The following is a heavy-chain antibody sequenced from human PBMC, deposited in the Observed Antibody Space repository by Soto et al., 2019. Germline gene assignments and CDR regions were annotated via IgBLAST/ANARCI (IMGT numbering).Heavy chain of an antibody. V-gene: IGHV4-31*03. D-gene: IGHD1-26*01. J-gene: IGHJ4*02. Sequence: QVQLQESGPGLVEPSQTLSLTCSVSGGSISSGAYYWTWTRQHPGKGLEWIGYIYYSGSTYYNPSLKSRVTISVDTSKNQFSLRLTSVTAADTAVYYCARDIGGYGKFDYWGQGALVTVSS. CDR1: GGSISSGAYY. CDR3: ARDIGGYGKFDY. CDR2: IYYSGST.